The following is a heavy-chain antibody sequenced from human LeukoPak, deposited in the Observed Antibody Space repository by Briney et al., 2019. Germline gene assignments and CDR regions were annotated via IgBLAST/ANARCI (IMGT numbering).Heavy chain of an antibody. CDR1: GYTFTSYG. CDR3: ARDLGKKTLWGGYYYGMDV. Sequence: ASVKVSCKASGYTFTSYGISWVRQAPGQGLEWMGWISAYNGNTNYAQKLQGRVTMTTDTSTSTAYMELRSLRSDDTAVYYCARDLGKKTLWGGYYYGMDVWGQGTTVTVSS. CDR2: ISAYNGNT. D-gene: IGHD3-16*01. V-gene: IGHV1-18*01. J-gene: IGHJ6*02.